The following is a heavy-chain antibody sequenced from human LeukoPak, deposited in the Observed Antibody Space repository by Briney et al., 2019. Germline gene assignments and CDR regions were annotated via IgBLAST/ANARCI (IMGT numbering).Heavy chain of an antibody. D-gene: IGHD3-3*01. Sequence: GGSLRLSCAASGFTFSSYGMHWVRQAPGKGLEWVAVISYDGSNKYYADSVKGRFTISRDNAKNSLYLQMSSLRVEDTAVYYCASWAGNTQSDSWSGPFDYRGQGSLVTVSS. CDR3: ASWAGNTQSDSWSGPFDY. J-gene: IGHJ4*02. CDR1: GFTFSSYG. CDR2: ISYDGSNK. V-gene: IGHV3-33*05.